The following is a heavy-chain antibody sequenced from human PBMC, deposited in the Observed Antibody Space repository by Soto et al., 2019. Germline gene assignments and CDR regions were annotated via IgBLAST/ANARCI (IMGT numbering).Heavy chain of an antibody. CDR3: ARDPEYGRDYYYYYGMDV. CDR2: ISYDGSNK. D-gene: IGHD4-17*01. CDR1: GFTFSSYA. Sequence: GSLRLSCAASGFTFSSYAMHWVRQAPGKGLEWVAVISYDGSNKYYADSVKGRFTISRDNSKNTLYLQMNSLRAEDTAVYYRARDPEYGRDYYYYYGMDVWGQGTTVTVSS. V-gene: IGHV3-30-3*01. J-gene: IGHJ6*02.